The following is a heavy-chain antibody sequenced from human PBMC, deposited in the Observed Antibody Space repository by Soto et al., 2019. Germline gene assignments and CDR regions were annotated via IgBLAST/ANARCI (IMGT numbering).Heavy chain of an antibody. CDR1: GGTFSSYA. J-gene: IGHJ5*02. CDR2: IIPIFGTA. CDR3: ARDNEGFGELLGPNWFDP. V-gene: IGHV1-69*13. Sequence: GASVKVSCKASGGTFSSYAISWVRQAPGQGLEWMGGIIPIFGTANYAQEFQGRVTITADESTSTAYMELSSLRSEDTAVYYCARDNEGFGELLGPNWFDPWGQGTLVTVSS. D-gene: IGHD3-10*01.